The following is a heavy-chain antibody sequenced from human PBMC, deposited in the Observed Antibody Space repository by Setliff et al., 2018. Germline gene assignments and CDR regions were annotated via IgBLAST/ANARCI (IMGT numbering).Heavy chain of an antibody. D-gene: IGHD1-26*01. CDR3: ARSYHLVLTNWFDA. J-gene: IGHJ5*02. V-gene: IGHV4-39*07. CDR1: GDSITRSGYY. CDR2: MYYIGSY. Sequence: SETLSLTCSVSGDSITRSGYYWGWVRQSPGKGLEWIGNMYYIGSYDYNPSLKSRVTISLDTSKNQFSLKLTSVTAADTAVFYCARSYHLVLTNWFDAWGQGIRVTVSS.